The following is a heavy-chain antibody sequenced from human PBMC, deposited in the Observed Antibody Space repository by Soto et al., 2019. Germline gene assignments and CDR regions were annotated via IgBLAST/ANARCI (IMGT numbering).Heavy chain of an antibody. D-gene: IGHD3-3*01. Sequence: QLQLQESGPGLVKPSETLSLTCTVSSGSISSSSYYWGWIRQPPGKGLAWIGSIYYRGSTYYNPSLKSRVTISVDTSKNQFPLKLTSVTAADTAVYYCARQKTYYDFWPWGQGTLVTVSS. V-gene: IGHV4-39*01. J-gene: IGHJ4*02. CDR2: IYYRGST. CDR3: ARQKTYYDFWP. CDR1: SGSISSSSYY.